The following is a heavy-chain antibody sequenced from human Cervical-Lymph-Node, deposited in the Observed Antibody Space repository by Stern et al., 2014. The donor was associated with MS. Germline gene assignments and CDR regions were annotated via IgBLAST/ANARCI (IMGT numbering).Heavy chain of an antibody. J-gene: IGHJ5*02. Sequence: QVQLVQSGAEVKKPGASVKVSCKASGYTFTSYAMHWVRQAPGQRLEWMGWINAGNGNTKYSQKFQGRVTITRDTSASTAYMELSSLRSEDTAVYYCASGVVRDWGWFDPWGQGTLVTVSS. V-gene: IGHV1-3*01. CDR1: GYTFTSYA. CDR2: INAGNGNT. D-gene: IGHD3-10*01. CDR3: ASGVVRDWGWFDP.